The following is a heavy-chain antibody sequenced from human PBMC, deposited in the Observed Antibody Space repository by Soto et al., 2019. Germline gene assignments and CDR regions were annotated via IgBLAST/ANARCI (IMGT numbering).Heavy chain of an antibody. CDR1: GFTFTTYW. D-gene: IGHD2-2*01. J-gene: IGHJ4*02. Sequence: EVQLVESGGGLVQPGGSLRLSCAASGFTFTTYWIHWVRQAPGQGLVWVSRISNDGTITTYADSVKGRFTISRDNAKNTVYLQMDSLRAKDTAMYYCARGAARGVPTGSSDYWGQGALVTVSS. CDR2: ISNDGTIT. CDR3: ARGAARGVPTGSSDY. V-gene: IGHV3-74*01.